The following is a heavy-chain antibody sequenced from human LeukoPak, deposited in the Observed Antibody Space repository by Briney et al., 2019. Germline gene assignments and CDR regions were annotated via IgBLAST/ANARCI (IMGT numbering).Heavy chain of an antibody. CDR3: ARANLPGIAVAGTTNRYYYYYGMDV. CDR2: IWYDGSNK. V-gene: IGHV3-33*01. CDR1: GFTFSSYG. J-gene: IGHJ6*02. Sequence: GRSLRLSCAAPGFTFSSYGMHWVRQAPGKGLEWVAVIWYDGSNKYYADSVKGRFTISRDNSKNTLYLQMNSLRAEDTAVYCCARANLPGIAVAGTTNRYYYYYGMDVWGQGTTVTVSS. D-gene: IGHD6-19*01.